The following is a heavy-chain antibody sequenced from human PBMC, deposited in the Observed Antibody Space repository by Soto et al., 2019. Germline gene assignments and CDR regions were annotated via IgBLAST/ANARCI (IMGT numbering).Heavy chain of an antibody. CDR3: ARDQGMTTVTSDAFDI. CDR1: GYTFTSYG. J-gene: IGHJ3*02. V-gene: IGHV1-18*01. CDR2: ISAYNGNT. Sequence: QVQLVQSGAEVKKPGASVKVSCKASGYTFTSYGISWVRQAPGQGLEWMGWISAYNGNTNYAQKLQGRVTMTTDTSTSAADMELRSLRSDDTAVYYCARDQGMTTVTSDAFDIWGQGTMVTVSS. D-gene: IGHD4-17*01.